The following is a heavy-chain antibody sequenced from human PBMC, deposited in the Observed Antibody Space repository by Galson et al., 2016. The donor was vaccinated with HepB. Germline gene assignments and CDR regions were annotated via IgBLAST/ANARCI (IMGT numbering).Heavy chain of an antibody. J-gene: IGHJ4*02. Sequence: SLRLSCAASGLPVSNDYMSWVRQAPGKGLEWVALIWNDGSYKNYADSVKGRFTISRDNSKNALSLQMNSLRAEDTAVYYCAREGTNIAVAATAFDYWGQGTLVTVSS. V-gene: IGHV3-33*08. CDR2: IWNDGSYK. CDR3: AREGTNIAVAATAFDY. CDR1: GLPVSNDY. D-gene: IGHD6-19*01.